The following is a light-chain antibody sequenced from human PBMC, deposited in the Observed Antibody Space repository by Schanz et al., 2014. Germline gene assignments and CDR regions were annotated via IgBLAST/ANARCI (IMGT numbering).Light chain of an antibody. J-gene: IGLJ3*02. Sequence: QSALTQPASVSGSPGQSITISCSGTGNDIGMYNLVSWYQQHPGKAPKLMIYDVSNRPSGVSYRFSGSKSGNTASLTISGLQAEDETDYYCQSYDRSLNAWVFGGGTKVTVV. CDR3: QSYDRSLNAWV. CDR2: DVS. V-gene: IGLV2-14*02. CDR1: GNDIGMYNL.